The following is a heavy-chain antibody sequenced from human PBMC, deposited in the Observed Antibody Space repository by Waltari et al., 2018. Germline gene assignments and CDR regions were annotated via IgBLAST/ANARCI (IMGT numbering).Heavy chain of an antibody. J-gene: IGHJ2*01. Sequence: QLQLQESGPGLVKPSETLSLTCTVSGVSMDDSSYYWGWIRQPPGKGLEWIGSVYYNGNTHHNPSLKCRVTVSGDTSKSQFSLMLNSVTAADTAVYYCVRHRLAWYFDLWGRGTLVTVSS. V-gene: IGHV4-39*01. CDR3: VRHRLAWYFDL. CDR1: GVSMDDSSYY. CDR2: VYYNGNT. D-gene: IGHD6-19*01.